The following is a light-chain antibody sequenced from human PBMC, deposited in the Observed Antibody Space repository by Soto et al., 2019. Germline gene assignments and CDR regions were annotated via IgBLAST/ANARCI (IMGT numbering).Light chain of an antibody. Sequence: QSVLTQPASMSGSPGQSITISCTGTSGDVGFYDFVSWYQQHPGKVPRLIIYGVTKRPSGVSHRFSGSKSGNTASLTISGLQVEDEADYSCASYTGSSTYLFGGGTEVTVL. CDR2: GVT. CDR3: ASYTGSSTYL. V-gene: IGLV2-14*03. CDR1: SGDVGFYDF. J-gene: IGLJ3*02.